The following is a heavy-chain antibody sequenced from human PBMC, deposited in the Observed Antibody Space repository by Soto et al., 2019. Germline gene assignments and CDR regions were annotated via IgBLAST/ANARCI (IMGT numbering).Heavy chain of an antibody. D-gene: IGHD3-16*01. CDR1: GGSISDSY. Sequence: SETLSLTCTVSGGSISDSYWSWIRQPPGKGLEWIGYVHYSENSNYNPSLKSRVTISLDTAKKQFSLNLSSVTAADTAVYYCAKVPWAYVPYYFDSWGQGILVTVSS. CDR2: VHYSENS. V-gene: IGHV4-59*01. CDR3: AKVPWAYVPYYFDS. J-gene: IGHJ4*02.